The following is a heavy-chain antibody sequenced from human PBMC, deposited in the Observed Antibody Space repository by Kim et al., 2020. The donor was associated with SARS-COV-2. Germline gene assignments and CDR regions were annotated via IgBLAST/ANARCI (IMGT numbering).Heavy chain of an antibody. D-gene: IGHD5-18*01. Sequence: GGSLRLSCAASGFTFSSYWMSWVRQAPGKGLEWVANIKQDGSEKYYVDSVKGRFTISRDNAKNSLYLQMNSLRAEDTAVYYCARDLEDTAMVTWWFDPWGQGTLVTVSS. J-gene: IGHJ5*02. CDR1: GFTFSSYW. V-gene: IGHV3-7*03. CDR3: ARDLEDTAMVTWWFDP. CDR2: IKQDGSEK.